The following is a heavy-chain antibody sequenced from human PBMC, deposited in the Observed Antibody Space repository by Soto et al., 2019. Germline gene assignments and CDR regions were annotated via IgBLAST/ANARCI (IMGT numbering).Heavy chain of an antibody. V-gene: IGHV4-34*01. CDR1: GGSFSGYY. CDR3: ARKDVGSGSYYNRGNYYYYMDV. Sequence: SETLSLTCAVYGGSFSGYYWSWIRQPPGKGLEWIGEINHSGSTNYNPSLKSRVTISVDTSKNQFSLKLSSVTAADTAVYYCARKDVGSGSYYNRGNYYYYMDVWGKGTTVTVSS. J-gene: IGHJ6*03. CDR2: INHSGST. D-gene: IGHD3-10*01.